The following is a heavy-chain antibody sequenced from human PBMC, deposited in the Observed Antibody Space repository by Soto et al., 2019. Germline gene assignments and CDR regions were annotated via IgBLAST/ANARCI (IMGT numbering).Heavy chain of an antibody. CDR3: ARENIVATSVYYYYYGMDV. CDR1: GGTFSSYA. J-gene: IGHJ6*02. Sequence: QVQLVQSGAEVKKPGSSVKVSCKASGGTFSSYAISWVRQAPGQGLEWMGGIIPIFGTANYEQKFQGRVTITADEYTRTAYMELSSLRSEDTAVYYCARENIVATSVYYYYYGMDVWGQGTTVTVSS. CDR2: IIPIFGTA. D-gene: IGHD5-12*01. V-gene: IGHV1-69*01.